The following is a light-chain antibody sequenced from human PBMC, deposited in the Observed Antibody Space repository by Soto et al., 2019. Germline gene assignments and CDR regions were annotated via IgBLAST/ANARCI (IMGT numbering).Light chain of an antibody. CDR1: SSNIGAGYD. J-gene: IGLJ3*02. V-gene: IGLV1-40*01. CDR3: SSYTSSSTCV. CDR2: ANS. Sequence: QSVLTQPPSVSGAPGQRVTISCSGSSSNIGAGYDVQWYRQFPGTAPKLIIYANSDRPSGVPDRFSGSKSGTSASLAITGLHAEDEADYYCSSYTSSSTCVFGGGTKLTVL.